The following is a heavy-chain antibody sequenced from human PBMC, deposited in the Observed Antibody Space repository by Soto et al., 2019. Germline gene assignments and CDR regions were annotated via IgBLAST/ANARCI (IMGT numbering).Heavy chain of an antibody. Sequence: VQLQESGPGLVRPSGTLSLTCAVSGASISSGNWWSWVRQSPGKGLEWIGEIYHSGSTNHNPSLKSRVIISVDKSMNQFSLKLSSVTAADTAVYFCASHRGNTFGPYDDWGQGTQVTVSS. D-gene: IGHD3-16*01. CDR1: GASISSGNW. CDR2: IYHSGST. V-gene: IGHV4-4*02. J-gene: IGHJ4*01. CDR3: ASHRGNTFGPYDD.